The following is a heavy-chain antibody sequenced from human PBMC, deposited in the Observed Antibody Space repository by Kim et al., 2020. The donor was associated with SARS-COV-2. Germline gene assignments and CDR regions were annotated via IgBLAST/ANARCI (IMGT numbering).Heavy chain of an antibody. CDR3: ARGKYYDSSLMYYFDY. D-gene: IGHD3-22*01. J-gene: IGHJ4*02. V-gene: IGHV4-39*07. Sequence: SLKSRVTISVDTSKNQFSLKLSSVTAADTAVYYCARGKYYDSSLMYYFDYWGQGTLVTVSS.